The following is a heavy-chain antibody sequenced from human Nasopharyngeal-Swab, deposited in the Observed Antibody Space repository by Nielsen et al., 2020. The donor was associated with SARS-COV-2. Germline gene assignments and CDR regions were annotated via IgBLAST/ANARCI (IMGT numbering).Heavy chain of an antibody. D-gene: IGHD2-15*01. CDR2: IYWDDDK. V-gene: IGHV2-5*02. J-gene: IGHJ6*02. Sequence: WIRQPPGKALEWLALIYWDDDKRYSPSLKSRLTITKDTSKNQVVLTMTNMDPVDTATYYCANSGYCSGGSCYGDYYYGMDVWGQGTTVTVSS. CDR3: ANSGYCSGGSCYGDYYYGMDV.